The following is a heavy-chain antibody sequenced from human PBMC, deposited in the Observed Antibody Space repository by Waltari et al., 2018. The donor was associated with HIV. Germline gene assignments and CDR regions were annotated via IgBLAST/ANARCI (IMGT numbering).Heavy chain of an antibody. CDR2: IIPILGIA. Sequence: QVQLVQSGAEVKKPGSSVKVSCKASGGTFSSYAISWVRPAPGQGLEWMGRIIPILGIANYAQKFQGRVTITADKSTSTAYMELSSLRSEDTAVYYCARGSGRDGYNIYYYYGMDVWGQGTTVTVSS. CDR1: GGTFSSYA. V-gene: IGHV1-69*04. J-gene: IGHJ6*02. CDR3: ARGSGRDGYNIYYYYGMDV. D-gene: IGHD5-12*01.